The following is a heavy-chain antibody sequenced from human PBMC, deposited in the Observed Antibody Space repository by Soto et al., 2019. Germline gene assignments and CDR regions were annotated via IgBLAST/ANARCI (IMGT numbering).Heavy chain of an antibody. CDR3: AKDQKLTMVREVITDYGMDV. D-gene: IGHD3-10*01. CDR2: ISYDGSNK. V-gene: IGHV3-30*18. CDR1: GFTFSSYG. Sequence: GGSLRLSCAASGFTFSSYGMHWVRQAPGKGLEWVAVISYDGSNKYYADSVKGRFTISRDNSKNTLYLQMNSLRAEDTAVYYCAKDQKLTMVREVITDYGMDVWGQGTTVTVSS. J-gene: IGHJ6*02.